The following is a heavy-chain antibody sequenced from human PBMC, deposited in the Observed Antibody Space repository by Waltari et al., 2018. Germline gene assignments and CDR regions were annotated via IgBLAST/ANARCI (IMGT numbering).Heavy chain of an antibody. CDR2: LSVDNVHT. J-gene: IGHJ4*01. CDR1: GYTFTTYG. Sequence: QVQLIQSGAEVKKPGASVKVSCKASGYTFTTYGITWVRQDPGQGLGWMGWLSVDNVHTSYARKLQDIVTMTTDPSTSTAYMELRSPTPDGTAVYYCARVGGNLYYYDGRGFVYYFDYWGHGTLVTVSS. CDR3: ARVGGNLYYYDGRGFVYYFDY. V-gene: IGHV1-18*01. D-gene: IGHD3-22*01.